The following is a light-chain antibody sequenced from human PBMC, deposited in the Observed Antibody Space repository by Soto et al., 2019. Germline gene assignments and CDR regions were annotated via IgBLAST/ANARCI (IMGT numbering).Light chain of an antibody. V-gene: IGLV2-11*01. Sequence: QSALTQPRSVSGSPGQSVTMSCTGTSSDVGGYNYVSWYQQHPGKAPKVLVYNVSKRPSGVPYRFSGSKSGNTASLTISGLQAEDEADYYCCSYAGNYTEIFGGGTKVTVL. CDR1: SSDVGGYNY. CDR2: NVS. J-gene: IGLJ2*01. CDR3: CSYAGNYTEI.